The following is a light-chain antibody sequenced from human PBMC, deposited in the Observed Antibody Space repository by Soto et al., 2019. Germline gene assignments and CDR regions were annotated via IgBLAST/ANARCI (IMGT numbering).Light chain of an antibody. V-gene: IGLV2-14*01. CDR3: SSYTSSSTPYV. J-gene: IGLJ1*01. CDR2: DVS. CDR1: SSDVGGYNY. Sequence: QAVVTQPASVSGSPGQSITISCTGTSSDVGGYNYVSWYQQHPGKAPKLMIYDVSNRPSGVSNRFSGSKSGNTASLTISGLQAEDEADYYCSSYTSSSTPYVFGTGTKVTAL.